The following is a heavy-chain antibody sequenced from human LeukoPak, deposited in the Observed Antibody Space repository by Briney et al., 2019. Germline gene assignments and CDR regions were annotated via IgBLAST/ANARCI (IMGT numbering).Heavy chain of an antibody. D-gene: IGHD6-19*01. CDR1: GFTFSDHY. V-gene: IGHV3-15*07. J-gene: IGHJ1*01. CDR3: TTLSSGWYDAEYFQH. CDR2: IKSKTDGGTT. Sequence: GGSLRLSCAASGFTFSDHYMDWVRQAPGKGLEWVGRIKSKTDGGTTDYAAPVKGRFTISRDDSKNTLYLQMNSLKTEDTAVYYCTTLSSGWYDAEYFQHWGQGTLVTVSS.